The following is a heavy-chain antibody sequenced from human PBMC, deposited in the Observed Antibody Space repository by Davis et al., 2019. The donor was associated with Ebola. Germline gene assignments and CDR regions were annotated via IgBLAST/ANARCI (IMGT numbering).Heavy chain of an antibody. CDR2: ISGSGGST. Sequence: GESLKISCAASGFTFSSYAMSWVRQAPGKGLEWVSAISGSGGSTYYADSVKGRFSISRDNSKNTLYLQMNSLRDEDTAVYYCARDASGYPDHWGQGTLVTVSS. V-gene: IGHV3-23*01. J-gene: IGHJ4*02. D-gene: IGHD5-12*01. CDR3: ARDASGYPDH. CDR1: GFTFSSYA.